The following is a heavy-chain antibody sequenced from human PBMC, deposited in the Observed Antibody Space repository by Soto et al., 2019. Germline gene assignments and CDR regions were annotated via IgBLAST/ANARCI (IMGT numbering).Heavy chain of an antibody. CDR3: ARGRIDHSSSDPPFRHD. V-gene: IGHV4-34*01. D-gene: IGHD6-6*01. Sequence: PSEPLSLTCAVYGWSFSSYYWSWVRQSPGKGLEWIGDINYSATTNYNTSIKSRVTISVDTSKNKFSLNLNSMTAADTAVYYCARGRIDHSSSDPPFRHDWGKGTLVT. CDR1: GWSFSSYY. J-gene: IGHJ4*02. CDR2: INYSATT.